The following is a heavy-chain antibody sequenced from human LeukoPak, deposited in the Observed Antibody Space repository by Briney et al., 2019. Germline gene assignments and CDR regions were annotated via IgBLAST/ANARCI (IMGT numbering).Heavy chain of an antibody. CDR1: GYTFTSYG. CDR3: ARTDYGDSSDY. J-gene: IGHJ4*02. D-gene: IGHD4-17*01. CDR2: ISAYNGNT. V-gene: IGHV1-18*01. Sequence: EASVKVSCKASGYTFTSYGISWVRPAPGQGLEWMGWISAYNGNTNYAQKLQGRVTMTTDTSTSTAYMELRSLRSDDTAVYYCARTDYGDSSDYWGQGTLVTVSS.